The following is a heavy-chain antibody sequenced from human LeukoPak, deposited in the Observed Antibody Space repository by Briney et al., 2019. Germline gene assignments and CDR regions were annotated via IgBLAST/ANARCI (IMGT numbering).Heavy chain of an antibody. Sequence: GKSLRLSCTASGFTFSDYAMHWVRQAPGKGLEWVAVISYDGRNIHYPDSVKGRFTISRDISTDTLWLQMDSLGTEDTAVYYCAKGPLRGTAAAIDYWGQGTLVTVSS. CDR3: AKGPLRGTAAAIDY. CDR2: ISYDGRNI. D-gene: IGHD2-2*01. J-gene: IGHJ4*02. CDR1: GFTFSDYA. V-gene: IGHV3-30*18.